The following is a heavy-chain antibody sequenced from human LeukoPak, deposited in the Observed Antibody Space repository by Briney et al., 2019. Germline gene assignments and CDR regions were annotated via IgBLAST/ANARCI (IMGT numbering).Heavy chain of an antibody. Sequence: SVKVSCKASGGTFSSYTISWVRQAPGHGLEWMGRIIPILGIANYAQKFQGRVTITADKSTSTAYMELSSLRSEDTAVYYCARDRAETTFLGSTLVYWGQGTLVTVSS. J-gene: IGHJ4*02. CDR3: ARDRAETTFLGSTLVY. D-gene: IGHD2/OR15-2a*01. V-gene: IGHV1-69*04. CDR1: GGTFSSYT. CDR2: IIPILGIA.